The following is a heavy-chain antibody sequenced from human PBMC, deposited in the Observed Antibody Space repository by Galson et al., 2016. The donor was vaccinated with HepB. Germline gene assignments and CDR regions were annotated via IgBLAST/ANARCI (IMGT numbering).Heavy chain of an antibody. D-gene: IGHD1-7*01. CDR1: RFTFSSYA. CDR2: IYNNGET. CDR3: ARSLIGTQGYYYYGLEV. Sequence: SLRLSCAASRFTFSSYAMSWVRQTPGKGLEWVSVIYNNGETYYADSVRGRFTISRDNSKNTLFLEMNSLRAEDTAVYYCARSLIGTQGYYYYGLEVWGQGTTVIVSS. V-gene: IGHV3-53*01. J-gene: IGHJ6*02.